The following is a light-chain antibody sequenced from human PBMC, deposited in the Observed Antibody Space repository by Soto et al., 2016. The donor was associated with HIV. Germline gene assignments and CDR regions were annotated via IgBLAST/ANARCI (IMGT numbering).Light chain of an antibody. CDR1: QGISTW. V-gene: IGKV1-5*03. CDR2: KAS. J-gene: IGKJ1*01. Sequence: DIQMTQSPSTLSASVGDRVTITRRASQGISTWLAWYQQKPGTAPKLLIYKASSLQSGVPSRFSGSGSGTEFTLTISSLQPEDFATYYCQQYNIYSRAFGQGTKVDIK. CDR3: QQYNIYSRA.